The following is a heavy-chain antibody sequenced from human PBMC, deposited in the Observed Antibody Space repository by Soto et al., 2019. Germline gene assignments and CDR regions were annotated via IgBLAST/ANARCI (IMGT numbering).Heavy chain of an antibody. V-gene: IGHV3-74*01. D-gene: IGHD1-26*01. CDR2: INNDGSDT. Sequence: EVQLVESGGGLVQPGGSLRLSCAASGFTFIGYRMHWVRQGPGKGLVWVSRINNDGSDTTYADSVKGRFTISRDNAKNMLYLQMNSLRVDDTAVYYCARDESMVRERWFDPWGQGTLVTVSS. J-gene: IGHJ5*02. CDR1: GFTFIGYR. CDR3: ARDESMVRERWFDP.